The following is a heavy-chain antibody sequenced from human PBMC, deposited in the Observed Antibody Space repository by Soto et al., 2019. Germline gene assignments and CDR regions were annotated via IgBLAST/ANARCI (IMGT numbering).Heavy chain of an antibody. D-gene: IGHD3-10*01. CDR2: IYYSGST. V-gene: IGHV4-59*08. J-gene: IGHJ4*02. CDR3: ATLVEYYYGSGSYYQPPGY. CDR1: GGSISRYY. Sequence: PSQTLSHTCTVAGGSISRYYWSWIRQPPGKGLEWIGYIYYSGSTNYNPSLKSRVTISVDTSKNQFSLKLSSVTAADTAVYYCATLVEYYYGSGSYYQPPGYWGQGTLVTVSS.